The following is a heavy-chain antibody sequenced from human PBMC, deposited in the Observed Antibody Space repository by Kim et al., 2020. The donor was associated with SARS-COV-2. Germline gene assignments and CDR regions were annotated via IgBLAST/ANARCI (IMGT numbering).Heavy chain of an antibody. J-gene: IGHJ4*02. CDR3: AKESSARHDYFHYFDY. Sequence: GGSLRLSCAASGFTFSSYGMHWVRQAPGKGLEWVAVISYDGSNKYYADSVKGRFTISRDNSKNTLYLQMNSLRAEDTAVYYCAKESSARHDYFHYFDYWGQGTLVTVSS. V-gene: IGHV3-30*18. CDR2: ISYDGSNK. D-gene: IGHD4-17*01. CDR1: GFTFSSYG.